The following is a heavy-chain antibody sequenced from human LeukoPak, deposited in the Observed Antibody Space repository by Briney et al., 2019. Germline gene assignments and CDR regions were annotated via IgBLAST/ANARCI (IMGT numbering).Heavy chain of an antibody. J-gene: IGHJ4*02. V-gene: IGHV5-51*01. CDR3: ARQRNSSSPLDY. CDR1: GYSFPSYW. Sequence: GESLKISCKGSGYSFPSYWIGWVGQMPGKGLAWMGIIYPGDSDTRYSPSSQGQVTISADKSISTAYLQWSSLKASDTAMYYCARQRNSSSPLDYWGQGTLVTVSS. D-gene: IGHD6-6*01. CDR2: IYPGDSDT.